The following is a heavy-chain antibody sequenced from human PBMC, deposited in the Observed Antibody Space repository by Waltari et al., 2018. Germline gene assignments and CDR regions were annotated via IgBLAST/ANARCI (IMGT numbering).Heavy chain of an antibody. CDR2: INSDGGST. V-gene: IGHV3-74*01. CDR1: GFTFSSHW. J-gene: IGHJ6*02. CDR3: VNVGYYGMDV. Sequence: EVQLVESGGGLVQPGGSLRLSCAASGFTFSSHWMHWVRQAPGTGPVCVYRINSDGGSTSSPASGKGRFTISRDNAKNTLYLQMNSLRAEDTAVYYCVNVGYYGMDVWGQGTTVTVSS.